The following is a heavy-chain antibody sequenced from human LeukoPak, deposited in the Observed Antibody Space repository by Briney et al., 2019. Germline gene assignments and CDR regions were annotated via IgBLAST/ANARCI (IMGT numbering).Heavy chain of an antibody. D-gene: IGHD6-13*01. Sequence: GGSLRLSCAASGFTFSTYSMNWVRQAPGRGLEWVSYISSGSSTIHYADSVKGRFTISRDNAKKSLYLQMNSLRDEDTAVYYCARDYGYSSSFDYWGQGTLVTVSS. V-gene: IGHV3-48*02. CDR3: ARDYGYSSSFDY. J-gene: IGHJ4*02. CDR2: ISSGSSTI. CDR1: GFTFSTYS.